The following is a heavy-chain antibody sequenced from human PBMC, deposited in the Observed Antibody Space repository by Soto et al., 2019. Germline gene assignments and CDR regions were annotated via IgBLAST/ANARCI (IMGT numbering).Heavy chain of an antibody. Sequence: PSENLRLTCAVYGGFLSESYWTWIRQPPGKGLEWIEEINHVGGTNYNPSLKSRVTMSVDTSQNQFSLRLISVTAADTAMYFFLRIRYQSPSTVLWLDPRGQGPPVT. CDR2: INHVGGT. CDR3: LRIRYQSPSTVLWLDP. J-gene: IGHJ5*02. V-gene: IGHV4-34*01. D-gene: IGHD3-16*01. CDR1: GGFLSESY.